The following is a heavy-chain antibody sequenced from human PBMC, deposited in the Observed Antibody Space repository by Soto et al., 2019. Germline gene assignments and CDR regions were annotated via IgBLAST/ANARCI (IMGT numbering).Heavy chain of an antibody. Sequence: GGSLRLSCAASGFTVSSNYMSWVRQAPGKGLEWVSVIYSGGSTYYADSVKGRFTISRDNSKNTLYLQMNSLRAEDTALYYCARDSNYVSQFDPWGQGTLVTVSS. D-gene: IGHD3-16*01. V-gene: IGHV3-66*01. CDR2: IYSGGST. CDR1: GFTVSSNY. CDR3: ARDSNYVSQFDP. J-gene: IGHJ5*02.